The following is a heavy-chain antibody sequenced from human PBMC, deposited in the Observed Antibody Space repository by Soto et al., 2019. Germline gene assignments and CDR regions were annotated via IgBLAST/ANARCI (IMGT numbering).Heavy chain of an antibody. Sequence: SVKVSCKAYGGNFYTYTFSWVLQAPGQGLEWMGSITPIYPTTNYAEKFQGRLTVTADGSTNTAYMELNSLTSEDTAVYYCARIPRYSFPTSDDLDSWGQGTLVTVSS. CDR1: GGNFYTYT. J-gene: IGHJ4*02. V-gene: IGHV1-69*13. CDR2: ITPIYPTT. D-gene: IGHD5-18*01. CDR3: ARIPRYSFPTSDDLDS.